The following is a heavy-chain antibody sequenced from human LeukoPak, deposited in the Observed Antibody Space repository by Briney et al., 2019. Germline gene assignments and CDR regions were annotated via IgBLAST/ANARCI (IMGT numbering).Heavy chain of an antibody. CDR2: IYHSGST. J-gene: IGHJ5*02. CDR1: GGSISSGGYS. CDR3: ARARRRFDP. Sequence: SQTLSLTCAVSGGSISSGGYSWSWIRQPPGKGLEWIGYIYHSGSTYYNPSLKSRVTISVDTSKNQFSLKLSSVTAADTAVYYCARARRRFDPWGQGTLVTVSS. V-gene: IGHV4-30-2*01.